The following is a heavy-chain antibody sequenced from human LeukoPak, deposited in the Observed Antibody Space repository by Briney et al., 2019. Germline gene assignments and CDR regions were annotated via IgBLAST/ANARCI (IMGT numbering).Heavy chain of an antibody. V-gene: IGHV3-23*01. J-gene: IGHJ5*02. CDR3: AKDLSRAVAADWFDP. CDR1: GFTFSNYD. CDR2: ISDSGGST. D-gene: IGHD6-19*01. Sequence: GGSLRLSCAASGFTFSNYDMSWVRHAPGTGLEWVSSISDSGGSTYYADPVKGRFTISRDNSKNTLYLQMTNLRAADTAVYYCAKDLSRAVAADWFDPWDQGSLVTVSS.